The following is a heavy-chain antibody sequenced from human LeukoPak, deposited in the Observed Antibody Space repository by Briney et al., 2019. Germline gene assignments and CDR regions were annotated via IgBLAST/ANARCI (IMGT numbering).Heavy chain of an antibody. D-gene: IGHD3-22*01. CDR2: IYYSGST. CDR3: AGYYDSSGAFDY. Sequence: PSETLSLTCTVSGGSISSYYWSWIRQPPGKGLEWIGYIYYSGSTNYNPSLKSRVTTSVDTSKNQFSLKLSSVTAADTAVYYCAGYYDSSGAFDYWGQGTLVTVSS. CDR1: GGSISSYY. J-gene: IGHJ4*02. V-gene: IGHV4-59*12.